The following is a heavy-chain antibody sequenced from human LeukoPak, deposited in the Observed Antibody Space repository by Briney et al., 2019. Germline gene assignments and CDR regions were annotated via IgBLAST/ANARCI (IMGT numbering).Heavy chain of an antibody. CDR2: IKSKTDGGTT. CDR3: TTEVVVVVAATYYFDY. Sequence: NPGGSLRLSCAASGFTFSNAWMSWVRQAPGKGLEWVGRIKSKTDGGTTDYAAPVKGRFTISRDDSKNTLYLQMNSLKTEDTAVYYCTTEVVVVVAATYYFDYWGQGTLVTVSS. J-gene: IGHJ4*02. V-gene: IGHV3-15*01. D-gene: IGHD2-15*01. CDR1: GFTFSNAW.